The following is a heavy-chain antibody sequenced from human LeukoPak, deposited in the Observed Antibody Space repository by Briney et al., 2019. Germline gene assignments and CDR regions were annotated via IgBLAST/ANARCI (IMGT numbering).Heavy chain of an antibody. Sequence: HGESQKISCKGSGYSFTSYWIGWVRQMPGKGLGWMGIIYPGDSDTRYSPSFQGQVTISADKSISTAYLQWSSLKASDTAMYYCARIYCSSTSCYGASSWGQGTLVTVSS. J-gene: IGHJ5*02. CDR2: IYPGDSDT. CDR1: GYSFTSYW. D-gene: IGHD2-2*01. V-gene: IGHV5-51*01. CDR3: ARIYCSSTSCYGASS.